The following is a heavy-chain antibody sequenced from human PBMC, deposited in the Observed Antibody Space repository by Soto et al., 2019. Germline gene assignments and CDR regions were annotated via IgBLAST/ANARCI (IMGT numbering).Heavy chain of an antibody. Sequence: GGSLRLSCAASGFTFDDYAMHWVRQAPGKGLEWVSGISWNSGSIGYADSVKGRFTISRDNAKNSLYLQMNSLRAEDTALYYCSIDIGPGSYWYFDLWGRGTLVTVFS. V-gene: IGHV3-9*01. CDR1: GFTFDDYA. J-gene: IGHJ2*01. CDR3: SIDIGPGSYWYFDL. CDR2: ISWNSGSI.